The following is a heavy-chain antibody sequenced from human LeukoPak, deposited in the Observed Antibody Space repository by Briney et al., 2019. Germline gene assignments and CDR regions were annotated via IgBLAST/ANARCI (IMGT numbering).Heavy chain of an antibody. J-gene: IGHJ4*02. D-gene: IGHD2-15*01. CDR3: ARTEMVVAASNY. CDR1: GYTFTGYY. CDR2: INPNSGGT. Sequence: RASVKVSCKASGYTFTGYYMHWVRQAPGQGLEWMGWINPNSGGTNYAQKFQGRVTMTRDTSISTAYMELSRLRSDDTAVYYCARTEMVVAASNYWGQGTLVTVSS. V-gene: IGHV1-2*02.